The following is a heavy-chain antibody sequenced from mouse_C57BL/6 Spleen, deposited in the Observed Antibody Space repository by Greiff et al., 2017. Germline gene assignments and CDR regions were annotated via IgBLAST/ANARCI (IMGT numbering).Heavy chain of an antibody. CDR1: GYAFSSSW. CDR3: ANDGSFAY. CDR2: IYPGDGDT. Sequence: VQLQQSGPELVKPGASVKISCKASGYAFSSSWMNWLKQRPGKGLEWIGRIYPGDGDTNYNGKFKGKATLTADKSSSTAYMKLSSLTSDDSAVYFCANDGSFAYWGQGTTLTVSA. V-gene: IGHV1-82*01. D-gene: IGHD2-3*01. J-gene: IGHJ2*01.